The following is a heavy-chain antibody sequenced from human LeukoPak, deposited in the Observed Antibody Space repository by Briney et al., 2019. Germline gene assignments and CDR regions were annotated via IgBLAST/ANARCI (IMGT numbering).Heavy chain of an antibody. J-gene: IGHJ4*02. CDR2: IYTSGST. CDR1: GGSISSYY. Sequence: PSETLSLTCTVSGGSISSYYWSWIRQPAGKGLEWIGRIYTSGSTNYNPSLKSRVTMSVDTSKNQFSLKLSSVTAADTAVYYCASLIDSSGWYYFDYWGQGTLVTVSS. CDR3: ASLIDSSGWYYFDY. V-gene: IGHV4-4*07. D-gene: IGHD6-13*01.